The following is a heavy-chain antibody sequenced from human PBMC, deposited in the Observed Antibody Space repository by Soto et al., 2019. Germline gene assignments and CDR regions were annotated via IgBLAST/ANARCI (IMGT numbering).Heavy chain of an antibody. V-gene: IGHV4-4*02. Sequence: QVQLQESGPGLVKPSGPLSLTCAVSSGSISSSNWWSWVRQPPGKGLEWIGEIYHSGSTNYNPSLKSLVTISEDKSKFPYSLKVSSVTAADTAVYYCARSIRYFDWLFSDWGQGTLVTVSS. CDR1: SGSISSSNW. CDR3: ARSIRYFDWLFSD. D-gene: IGHD3-9*01. J-gene: IGHJ4*02. CDR2: IYHSGST.